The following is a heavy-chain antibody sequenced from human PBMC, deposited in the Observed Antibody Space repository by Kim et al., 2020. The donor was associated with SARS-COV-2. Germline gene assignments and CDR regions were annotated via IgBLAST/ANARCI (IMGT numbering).Heavy chain of an antibody. Sequence: GGSLRLSCAASGFTFSSYAMSWVRQAPGKGLEWVSAISGSGVSTYYADSVKGRFTISRDNSKNTLYLQMNSLRAEDTAVYYCAKDRRLYYDFWSGYDRPRDGMDVWGQGTTVTVSS. CDR3: AKDRRLYYDFWSGYDRPRDGMDV. D-gene: IGHD3-3*01. J-gene: IGHJ6*02. V-gene: IGHV3-23*01. CDR1: GFTFSSYA. CDR2: ISGSGVST.